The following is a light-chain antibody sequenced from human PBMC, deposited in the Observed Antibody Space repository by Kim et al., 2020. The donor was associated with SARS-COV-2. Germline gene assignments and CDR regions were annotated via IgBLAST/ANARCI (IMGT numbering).Light chain of an antibody. CDR1: QRISTY. V-gene: IGKV1-39*01. J-gene: IGKJ1*01. CDR2: VAS. Sequence: ASVGNRVTSTCRASQRISTYVNWYQQRTGKAPKLLMYVASSLQSGVPSRFSGGGSGRDFTLTISSLRPEDFATYYCQQSYSTPWTFGQGTTVDIK. CDR3: QQSYSTPWT.